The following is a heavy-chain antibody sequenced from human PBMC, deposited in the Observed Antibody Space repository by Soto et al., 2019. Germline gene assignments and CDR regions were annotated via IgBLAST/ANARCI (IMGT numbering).Heavy chain of an antibody. D-gene: IGHD2-21*01. CDR3: AKGRCASCYFADY. CDR1: GFTFSNYA. V-gene: IGHV3-23*01. CDR2: ISDSGHDT. J-gene: IGHJ4*02. Sequence: PGGSLRLSCAASGFTFSNYAMNWVRQAPGKGLEWVSGISDSGHDTFYADSVKGRFTISRDNSKNTLYLQLSSLRAEDTAIYYCAKGRCASCYFADYWGQGSLVTGSS.